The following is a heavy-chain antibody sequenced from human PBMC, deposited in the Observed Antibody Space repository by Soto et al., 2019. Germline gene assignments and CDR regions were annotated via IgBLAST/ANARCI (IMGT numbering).Heavy chain of an antibody. Sequence: QLQLHESGPGLVKPSETLSLTCTVSGGSISGYYWSWIRQPPGKGLEWIAYIHYSGSSNSNPSLKSRVTISVDTSRNQFSLKLTSVTAADTAVYYCARHSNEYRKSLDYWGQGTLVTVSS. CDR1: GGSISGYY. V-gene: IGHV4-59*08. D-gene: IGHD1-1*01. CDR3: ARHSNEYRKSLDY. J-gene: IGHJ4*02. CDR2: IHYSGSS.